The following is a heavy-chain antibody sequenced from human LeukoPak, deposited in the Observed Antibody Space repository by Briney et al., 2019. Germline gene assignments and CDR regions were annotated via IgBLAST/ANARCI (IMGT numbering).Heavy chain of an antibody. J-gene: IGHJ4*02. V-gene: IGHV3-23*01. CDR2: ISGSGGST. D-gene: IGHD3-22*01. CDR1: GFTFSSYA. CDR3: AKVRYDSSGYQSPYFDY. Sequence: GGSLRLSCAASGFTFSSYAMSWVRQAPGKGLEWVSAISGSGGSTYYADSVKGRFTISRDNSKNTLYLQMNSLRAEDTAVYYCAKVRYDSSGYQSPYFDYWGQGTLVTVSP.